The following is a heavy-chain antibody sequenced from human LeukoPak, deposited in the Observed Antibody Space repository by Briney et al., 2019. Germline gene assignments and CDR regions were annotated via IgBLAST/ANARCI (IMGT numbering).Heavy chain of an antibody. D-gene: IGHD5-24*01. CDR1: GGSFSGYY. Sequence: SETLSLTCAVYGGSFSGYYWSWIRQPPGKGLEWIGEINHSGSTKYNPSLKNQVTISVDTSKNQFSLKLSSVTAADTAVYYCARSGRWLQLPFDYWGQGTLVTVSS. CDR3: ARSGRWLQLPFDY. J-gene: IGHJ4*02. CDR2: INHSGST. V-gene: IGHV4-34*01.